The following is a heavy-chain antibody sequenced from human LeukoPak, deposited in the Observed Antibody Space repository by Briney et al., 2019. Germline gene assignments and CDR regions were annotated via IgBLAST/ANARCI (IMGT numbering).Heavy chain of an antibody. D-gene: IGHD6-19*01. V-gene: IGHV3-33*01. Sequence: PGRSLRLSCAASGYTFSSYGMHWVRHAPAKGLEWVAVIWYDGSNKYYADSVKGRFTISRDNSKNTLYLQMNSLRAEDTAVYYCARDHSSGWYSDYFDYWGQGTLVTVSS. CDR2: IWYDGSNK. CDR3: ARDHSSGWYSDYFDY. J-gene: IGHJ4*02. CDR1: GYTFSSYG.